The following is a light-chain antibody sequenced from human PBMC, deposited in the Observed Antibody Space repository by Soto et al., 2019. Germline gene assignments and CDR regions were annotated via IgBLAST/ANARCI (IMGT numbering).Light chain of an antibody. CDR2: GAS. CDR3: QQYSSWPLS. CDR1: QSVSSS. Sequence: EIVMTQSPGTLSVSPGERATLSCRASQSVSSSLAWYQQKPGQDPRLLMYGASTRASGTPARFSGSGSGTEFTRTISSLQSEDFAVYYCQQYSSWPLSFGGGTKVDIK. J-gene: IGKJ4*01. V-gene: IGKV3D-15*01.